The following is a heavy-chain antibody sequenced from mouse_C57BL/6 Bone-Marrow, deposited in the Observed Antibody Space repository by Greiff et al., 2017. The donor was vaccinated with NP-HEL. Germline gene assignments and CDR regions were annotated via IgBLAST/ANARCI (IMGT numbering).Heavy chain of an antibody. CDR2: IDPSDSET. CDR1: GYTFTSYW. Sequence: QVQLQQPGAELVRPGSSVKLSCKASGYTFTSYWMHWVKQRPIQGLEWIGNIDPSDSETHYNQKFKDKATLTVDKSSSTAYMQLSSLTSEDSAVYYCARVSPPAWFAYWGQGTLVTVSA. CDR3: ARVSPPAWFAY. J-gene: IGHJ3*01. V-gene: IGHV1-52*01.